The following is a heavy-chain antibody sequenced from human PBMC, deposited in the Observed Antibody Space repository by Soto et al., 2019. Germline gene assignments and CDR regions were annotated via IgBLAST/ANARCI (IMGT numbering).Heavy chain of an antibody. CDR2: IYYSGNT. Sequence: SETLSLTCTVSGGSISSYYWSWIRQPPGKGLEWIGNIYYSGNTDCNPSLKSRVTISVDTSKNQFSLNLSSVTAADSAVYYCARSSSRPPYYYYGMYVWGQGTTVTVSS. J-gene: IGHJ6*02. CDR1: GGSISSYY. D-gene: IGHD6-6*01. V-gene: IGHV4-59*08. CDR3: ARSSSRPPYYYYGMYV.